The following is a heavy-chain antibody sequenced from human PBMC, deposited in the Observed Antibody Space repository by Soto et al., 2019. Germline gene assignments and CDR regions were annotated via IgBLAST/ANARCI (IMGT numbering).Heavy chain of an antibody. J-gene: IGHJ4*02. Sequence: PSETLSLTCTVSGGSISSGDYYWSWIRQPPGKGLEWIGYIYYSGSTYYNPSLKSRVTISVDTSKNQFSLKLSSVTAADTAVYYCASSYSSSALAVAGNGDYFDYWGQGTLVTVSS. V-gene: IGHV4-30-4*01. D-gene: IGHD6-19*01. CDR1: GGSISSGDYY. CDR3: ASSYSSSALAVAGNGDYFDY. CDR2: IYYSGST.